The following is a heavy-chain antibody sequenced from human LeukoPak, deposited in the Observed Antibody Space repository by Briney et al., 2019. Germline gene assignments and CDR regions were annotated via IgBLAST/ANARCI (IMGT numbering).Heavy chain of an antibody. D-gene: IGHD3-22*01. J-gene: IGHJ4*02. Sequence: SGPTLVNPTQTLTLTCTFSGFSLNTRGVGVGWIRQPPGRALEWPAFIYWDDDRRYSPSLNSRLTITKDTSKNQVVLTMTNMDPVDTATYFCAHRKNYYDSSVFDNWGQGTLVTVSS. V-gene: IGHV2-5*02. CDR3: AHRKNYYDSSVFDN. CDR1: GFSLNTRGVG. CDR2: IYWDDDR.